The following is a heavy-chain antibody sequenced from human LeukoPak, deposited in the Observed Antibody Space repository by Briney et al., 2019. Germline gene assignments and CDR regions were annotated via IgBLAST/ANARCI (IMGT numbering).Heavy chain of an antibody. Sequence: GGSLRLSCAASGCTFSGYSMNWVRQAPGKGLEWVSSISRSSSYIYYADSVKGRFTISRDNAKNSLYLQMNSVRAEDTAVYYCPSTWFGELFRFDYWGQGTLVTVSS. J-gene: IGHJ4*02. D-gene: IGHD3-10*01. CDR1: GCTFSGYS. CDR3: PSTWFGELFRFDY. V-gene: IGHV3-21*01. CDR2: ISRSSSYI.